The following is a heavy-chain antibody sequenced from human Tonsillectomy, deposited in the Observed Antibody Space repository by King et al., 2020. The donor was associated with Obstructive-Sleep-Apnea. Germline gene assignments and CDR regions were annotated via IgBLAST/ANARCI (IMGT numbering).Heavy chain of an antibody. Sequence: VQLVESGGGVVQPGRSLRLSCAASGFTFSSYGMHWVRQAPGKGLEWLAVIWFDGKNEYYADSVKGRFTISRDNSKNTMYLQMNSLEAEDTAVYYCARDQYMITFGGVIVDYYFAMDVWGQGTTVTVSS. CDR3: ARDQYMITFGGVIVDYYFAMDV. CDR2: IWFDGKNE. CDR1: GFTFSSYG. V-gene: IGHV3-33*01. D-gene: IGHD3-16*02. J-gene: IGHJ6*02.